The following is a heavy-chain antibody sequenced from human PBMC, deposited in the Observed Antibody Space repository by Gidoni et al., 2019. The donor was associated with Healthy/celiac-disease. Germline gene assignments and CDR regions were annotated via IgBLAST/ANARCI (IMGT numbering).Heavy chain of an antibody. CDR1: GYSFPSYW. D-gene: IGHD3-22*01. J-gene: IGHJ2*01. CDR3: ARHARGPYYYDSSGYYQKAQNWYFDL. V-gene: IGHV5-10-1*03. CDR2: IDPSDSYT. Sequence: DVQLVQSGAEVKKPGESLRISCKVSGYSFPSYWISWLRQLPGKGLEWMGRIDPSDSYTNYSPSFQGHVTISADKSISTAYLQWSSLKASDTAMYYCARHARGPYYYDSSGYYQKAQNWYFDLWGRGTLVTVSS.